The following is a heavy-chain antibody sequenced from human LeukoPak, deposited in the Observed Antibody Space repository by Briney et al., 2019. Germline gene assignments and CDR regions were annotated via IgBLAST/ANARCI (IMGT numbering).Heavy chain of an antibody. CDR1: GYTLTVIS. V-gene: IGHV1-24*01. Sequence: ASVKVSCKVSGYTLTVISMPWTREAPGKGLEWMGGFDPEDGEAIYAQKFQGRVTMTEDTSTDTAYMELSSLRSEDTAVYYFATGPRSNYWGQGTLVTVSS. CDR3: ATGPRSNY. CDR2: FDPEDGEA. J-gene: IGHJ4*02.